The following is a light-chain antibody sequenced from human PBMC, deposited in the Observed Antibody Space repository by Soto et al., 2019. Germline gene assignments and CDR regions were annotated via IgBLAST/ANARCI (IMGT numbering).Light chain of an antibody. J-gene: IGKJ2*01. CDR2: AAA. Sequence: AIRMTRSPSSISASTGDRVTITCRASQGISSFLAWYQQKPGKAPKLLIYAAATLQRGAPSRFSASGSGTDFTLTISRLQSEDFATYFCQQYLSYPYTFGQGTKLEI. CDR1: QGISSF. V-gene: IGKV1-8*01. CDR3: QQYLSYPYT.